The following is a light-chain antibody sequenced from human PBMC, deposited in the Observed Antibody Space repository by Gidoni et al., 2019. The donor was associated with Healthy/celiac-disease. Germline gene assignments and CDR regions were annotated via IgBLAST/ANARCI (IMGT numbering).Light chain of an antibody. CDR2: GAS. J-gene: IGKJ2*01. CDR1: QSVSSSY. CDR3: QQYGSSSYT. Sequence: EIVLTQSPGTLSLSPGERATLSCRASQSVSSSYLACYQQKPGQAPRLLISGASRRATGIPDRFSGSGSGTDFALTLSRLEPEDFAVYYCQQYGSSSYTFGQGTKLEIK. V-gene: IGKV3-20*01.